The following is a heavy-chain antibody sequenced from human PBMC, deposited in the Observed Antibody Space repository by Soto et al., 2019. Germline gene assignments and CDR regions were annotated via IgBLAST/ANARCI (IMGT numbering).Heavy chain of an antibody. Sequence: SVKVSCKASGGTFSSYAISWVRQAPGQGLEWMGGIIPIFGTANYAQKFQGRVTITADESTSTAYMELSSMRSEDTAVYYCAREAYRRLYYYDSSGSQADAFDIWGQGTMVTVSS. CDR1: GGTFSSYA. CDR2: IIPIFGTA. D-gene: IGHD3-22*01. V-gene: IGHV1-69*13. J-gene: IGHJ3*02. CDR3: AREAYRRLYYYDSSGSQADAFDI.